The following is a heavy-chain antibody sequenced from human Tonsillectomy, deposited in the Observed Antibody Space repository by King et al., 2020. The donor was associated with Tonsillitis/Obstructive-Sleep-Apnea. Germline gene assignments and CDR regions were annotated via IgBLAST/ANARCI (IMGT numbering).Heavy chain of an antibody. CDR3: ARGTYYDSSGYYHFDY. CDR1: GGTFISYA. CDR2: IIPIVGVA. J-gene: IGHJ4*02. D-gene: IGHD3-22*01. V-gene: IGHV1-69*10. Sequence: QLVQSGAEVKKPGSSVKVSCKAPGGTFISYAISWVRQAPGLGLEWMGGIIPIVGVANYAQNFQGRVTITADKSTSTAYMELISLRSEDTAVYYCARGTYYDSSGYYHFDYWGQGTLVTVSS.